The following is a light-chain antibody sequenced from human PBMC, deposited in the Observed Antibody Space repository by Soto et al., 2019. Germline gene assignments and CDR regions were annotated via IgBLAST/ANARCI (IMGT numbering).Light chain of an antibody. CDR1: GNDVGGFDY. Sequence: QSALTQPPSASGSPGQSVTISCTGTGNDVGGFDYVSWYQHHPGKAPKLVMYEVSKRPSGVPNRFSGSTSDNTASPTVAGLQAEDEADYYCSSYTDTNNFVVFGGGTKLTVL. CDR2: EVS. J-gene: IGLJ2*01. CDR3: SSYTDTNNFVV. V-gene: IGLV2-8*01.